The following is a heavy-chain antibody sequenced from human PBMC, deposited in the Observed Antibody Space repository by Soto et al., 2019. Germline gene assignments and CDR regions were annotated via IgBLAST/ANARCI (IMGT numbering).Heavy chain of an antibody. CDR3: GGGFLEWLHVEY. Sequence: SETLSLTCTVSGDSVSSYYWTWIRQSPGKGLEWIGYINYSGSTNHNPSLNSRVTISVDTSKNQFSLKLTSMTAADTAVYYCGGGFLEWLHVEYWGQGTQVTVSS. CDR2: INYSGST. D-gene: IGHD3-3*01. J-gene: IGHJ4*02. CDR1: GDSVSSYY. V-gene: IGHV4-59*02.